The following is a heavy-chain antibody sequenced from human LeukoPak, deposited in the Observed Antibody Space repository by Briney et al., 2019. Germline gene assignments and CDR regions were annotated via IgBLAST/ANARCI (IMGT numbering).Heavy chain of an antibody. Sequence: GGSLRLSCAASGFTFSSHAMIWARQAPGKGLEWVSAISGSGGSTYYADSVKGRFTISRDNSKNTLYLQMNSLRAEDTAVYYCAKDQGSVGGTREELDFWGQGTLVTVSS. V-gene: IGHV3-23*01. CDR2: ISGSGGST. J-gene: IGHJ4*02. CDR1: GFTFSSHA. CDR3: AKDQGSVGGTREELDF. D-gene: IGHD1-26*01.